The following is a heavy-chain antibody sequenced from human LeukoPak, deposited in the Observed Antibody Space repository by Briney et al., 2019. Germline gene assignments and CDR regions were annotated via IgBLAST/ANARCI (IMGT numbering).Heavy chain of an antibody. J-gene: IGHJ3*02. D-gene: IGHD2-15*01. CDR2: IYYSGST. V-gene: IGHV4-59*08. CDR1: VDSISSYH. Sequence: SETLSLTCTVSVDSISSYHWSWIRQPPGKGLEWIGYIYYSGSTNYNPSLKSRVTISVDTSKNQFSLKLSSVTAADTAVYYCARQATVVVQAHDAFDIWGQGTMVTVSS. CDR3: ARQATVVVQAHDAFDI.